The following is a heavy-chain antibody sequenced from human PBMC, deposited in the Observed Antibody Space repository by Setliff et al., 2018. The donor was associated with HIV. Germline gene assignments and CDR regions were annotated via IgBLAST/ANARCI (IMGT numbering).Heavy chain of an antibody. J-gene: IGHJ4*02. D-gene: IGHD6-19*01. Sequence: ASVKVSCKASGYTFTDHHIHWMRQAPGHGLEWVGIVNPLLGLTSHSQKLQGRVTLTWDTSTNTVYMELTTLTSEDTAYYYCARAPYRSGWYGVDYWAREPRSPSPQ. CDR3: ARAPYRSGWYGVDY. CDR1: GYTFTDHH. V-gene: IGHV1-46*04. CDR2: VNPLLGLT.